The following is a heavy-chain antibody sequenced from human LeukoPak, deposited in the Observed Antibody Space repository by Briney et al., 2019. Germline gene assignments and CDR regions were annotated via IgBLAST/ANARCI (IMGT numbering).Heavy chain of an antibody. J-gene: IGHJ4*02. Sequence: SETLSLTCTVAGGSISSDVHYWDWIRQAPGKGLEGIGSIYYSGSTYYNPSLQSRVTISVDTSKNQFSLRLSSVTAADTAVYYCARRWYSYGHQTFDYWGQGTLVTVSS. CDR2: IYYSGST. V-gene: IGHV4-39*01. CDR1: GGSISSDVHY. D-gene: IGHD5-18*01. CDR3: ARRWYSYGHQTFDY.